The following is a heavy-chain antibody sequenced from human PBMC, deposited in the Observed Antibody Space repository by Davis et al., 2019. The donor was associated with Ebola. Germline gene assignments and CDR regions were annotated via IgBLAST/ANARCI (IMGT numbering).Heavy chain of an antibody. V-gene: IGHV3-15*01. CDR1: GFTFSKAW. CDR3: TPWKTTEGPVSYYGMDV. CDR2: IKSKTDGGTT. J-gene: IGHJ6*04. Sequence: PGGSLRLSCAASGFTFSKAWMSWVRQAPGKGLEWVGHIKSKTDGGTTEYAAPVRGRFTISRDDSKNTLYLQMNSLKTEDTAVYYCTPWKTTEGPVSYYGMDVWGKGTTVTVSS. D-gene: IGHD4-11*01.